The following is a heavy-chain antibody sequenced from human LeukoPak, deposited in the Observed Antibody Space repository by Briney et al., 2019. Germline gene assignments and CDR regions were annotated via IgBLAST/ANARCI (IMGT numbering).Heavy chain of an antibody. CDR3: ARSRDGYNLVDAFDI. CDR1: GFTFSNYR. CDR2: ISSSSIYI. D-gene: IGHD5-24*01. J-gene: IGHJ3*02. V-gene: IGHV3-21*01. Sequence: GGSLRLSCAASGFTFSNYRMNWVRQAPGKGLEWVSSISSSSIYIYYADSLKGRFTISRDNAKNSLYLQMNSLRAEDTAVYYCARSRDGYNLVDAFDIWGQGIMVIVSS.